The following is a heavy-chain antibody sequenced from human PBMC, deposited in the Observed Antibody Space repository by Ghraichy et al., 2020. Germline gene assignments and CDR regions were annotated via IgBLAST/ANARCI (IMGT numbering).Heavy chain of an antibody. CDR1: GFTFSSYS. CDR3: ARDSLGAHYDSSGYYPDYFDY. Sequence: GGSLRLSCAASGFTFSSYSMNWVRQAPGKGLEWVSYISSSSSTIYYADSVKGRFTISRDNAKNSLYLQMNSLRAEDTAVYYCARDSLGAHYDSSGYYPDYFDYGGQGSLVTVSS. J-gene: IGHJ4*02. D-gene: IGHD3-22*01. V-gene: IGHV3-48*04. CDR2: ISSSSSTI.